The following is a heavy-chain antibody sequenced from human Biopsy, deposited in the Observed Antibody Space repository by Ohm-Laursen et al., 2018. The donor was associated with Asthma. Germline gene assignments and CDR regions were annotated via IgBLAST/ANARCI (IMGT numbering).Heavy chain of an antibody. J-gene: IGHJ2*01. CDR1: GDAMSTSGSY. Sequence: SDTLSLTCIVSGDAMSTSGSYWGWIRQSPGKGLEWIGSIYYSGGTYYNPSLESRVTISADTSKNHFSLKVTSVTAAGTAVYYCARAVSSSSYWYFDLWGRGDLVTVSS. V-gene: IGHV4-39*02. CDR2: IYYSGGT. D-gene: IGHD6-6*01. CDR3: ARAVSSSSYWYFDL.